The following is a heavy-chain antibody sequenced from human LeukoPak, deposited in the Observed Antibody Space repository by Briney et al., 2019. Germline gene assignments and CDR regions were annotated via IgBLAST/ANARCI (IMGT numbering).Heavy chain of an antibody. Sequence: GGSLRLSCAASGFTFSSYAMSWVRQAPGKGLEWVSAISGSGGSTYYADSVKGRFTISRDNSKNTLYLQMNSLRAEDTAVYYCAKDLSGGSCYSNWFDPWGQGTLVTVSS. D-gene: IGHD2-15*01. CDR2: ISGSGGST. J-gene: IGHJ5*02. CDR1: GFTFSSYA. CDR3: AKDLSGGSCYSNWFDP. V-gene: IGHV3-23*01.